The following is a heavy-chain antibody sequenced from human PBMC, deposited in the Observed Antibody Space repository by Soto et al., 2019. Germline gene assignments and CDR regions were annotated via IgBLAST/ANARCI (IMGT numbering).Heavy chain of an antibody. Sequence: QVQLVQSGAEVMTPGASVKVSCKASGYTFSNFGLSWVRQAPGQWLEWMGWISGYNGNTNSAERFQGRVTMTTDTSTSTAYMAVRSLTSDDTAVYYCARDKGYGFGWSSSAGMDVWGQGTTVTVSS. CDR2: ISGYNGNT. D-gene: IGHD5-18*01. CDR1: GYTFSNFG. V-gene: IGHV1-18*01. CDR3: ARDKGYGFGWSSSAGMDV. J-gene: IGHJ6*02.